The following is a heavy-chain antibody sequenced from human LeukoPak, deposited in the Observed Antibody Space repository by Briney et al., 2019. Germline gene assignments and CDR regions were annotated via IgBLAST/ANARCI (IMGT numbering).Heavy chain of an antibody. V-gene: IGHV3-30*18. CDR2: ISYDGSNK. Sequence: SGRSLRLSCAASGFTLSSYGMHWVRQAPGKGLEWVTVISYDGSNKYYADSVKGRFTISRDNSKNTLYLQMNSLRAEDTGVYYCAKDHSGYGDYFDYWGQGTLVTVSS. CDR3: AKDHSGYGDYFDY. CDR1: GFTLSSYG. J-gene: IGHJ4*02. D-gene: IGHD4-17*01.